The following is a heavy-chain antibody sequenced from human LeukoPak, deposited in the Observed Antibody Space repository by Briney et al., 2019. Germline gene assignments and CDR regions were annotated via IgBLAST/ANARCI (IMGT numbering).Heavy chain of an antibody. J-gene: IGHJ4*02. V-gene: IGHV1-18*01. CDR1: GGTFSSYA. CDR2: ISAYNGNT. CDR3: ARDRGKDYDYVWGSITDY. D-gene: IGHD3-16*01. Sequence: ASVKVSCKASGGTFSSYAISWVRQAPGQGLEWMGWISAYNGNTNYAQKLQGRVTMTTDTSTSTAYMELRSLRSDDTAVYYCARDRGKDYDYVWGSITDYWGQGTLVTVSS.